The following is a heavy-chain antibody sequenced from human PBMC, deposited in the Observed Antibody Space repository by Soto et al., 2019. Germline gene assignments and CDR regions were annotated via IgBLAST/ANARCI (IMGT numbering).Heavy chain of an antibody. D-gene: IGHD3-22*01. CDR3: VKDDGGYPSTPPQ. V-gene: IGHV3-23*01. J-gene: IGHJ4*02. CDR2: ISGSGDRT. Sequence: EVQLLESGGGLVQPGGSLRLSCAASGITISNYPMSWVRQAPGKGLDWVSGISGSGDRTYYADSAKGRFTISKDISRNSLSLQRYSLVVEDTAVYYCVKDDGGYPSTPPQWGQGTLVTVSS. CDR1: GITISNYP.